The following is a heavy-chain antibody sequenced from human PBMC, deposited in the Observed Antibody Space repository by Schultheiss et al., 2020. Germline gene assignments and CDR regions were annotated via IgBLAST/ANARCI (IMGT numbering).Heavy chain of an antibody. J-gene: IGHJ3*02. Sequence: SETLSLTCAVYGGSFSGYYWSWIRQPPGKGLEWIGEINHSGSTNYNPSLKSRVTISVDTSKNQFSLKLSSVTAADTAVYYCARVSTMVRGVIGPDAFDIWGQGTMVTVSS. CDR1: GGSFSGYY. V-gene: IGHV4-34*09. CDR3: ARVSTMVRGVIGPDAFDI. CDR2: INHSGST. D-gene: IGHD3-10*01.